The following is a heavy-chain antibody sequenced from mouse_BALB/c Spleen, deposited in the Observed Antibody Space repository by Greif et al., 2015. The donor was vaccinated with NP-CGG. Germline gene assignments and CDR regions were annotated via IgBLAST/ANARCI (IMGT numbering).Heavy chain of an antibody. Sequence: EVKLVESGGGLVQPGGSRKLSCAASGFTFSSFGMHWVRQAPEKGLEWVAYISSGSSTIYYADTVKGRFTISRDNPKNTLFLQMTSLRSEDTAMYYCARSTMPNAMDYWGQGTSVTVSS. CDR3: ARSTMPNAMDY. V-gene: IGHV5-17*02. J-gene: IGHJ4*01. CDR2: ISSGSSTI. CDR1: GFTFSSFG. D-gene: IGHD1-1*02.